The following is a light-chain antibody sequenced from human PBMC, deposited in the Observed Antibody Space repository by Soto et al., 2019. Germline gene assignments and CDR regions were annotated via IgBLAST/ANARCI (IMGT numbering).Light chain of an antibody. CDR1: QSISSW. V-gene: IGKV1-5*01. CDR2: DVS. J-gene: IGKJ1*01. CDR3: QQYGSLVT. Sequence: DIQMTQSPSTPSASVGDRVTITCRASQSISSWLAWYQQKPGKAPKLLIYDVSSLESGVPSRFSGSGSGTEFTLTISSLQPEDLAVYYCQQYGSLVTFGQGTKVDI.